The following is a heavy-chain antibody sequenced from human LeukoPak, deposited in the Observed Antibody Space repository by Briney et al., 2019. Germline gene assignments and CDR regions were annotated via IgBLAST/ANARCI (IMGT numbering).Heavy chain of an antibody. CDR1: GLTFYSYG. Sequence: GGSLRLPCAASGLTFYSYGMSWVRQAPAKGLEWVSGISGSGDTTYYADSVKGRFTISRDNSKNTLFLQMNSLRVEDTAVYYCAKGHSAHGTGFDCWGQGTLVAVSS. J-gene: IGHJ4*02. D-gene: IGHD1-14*01. CDR2: ISGSGDTT. CDR3: AKGHSAHGTGFDC. V-gene: IGHV3-23*01.